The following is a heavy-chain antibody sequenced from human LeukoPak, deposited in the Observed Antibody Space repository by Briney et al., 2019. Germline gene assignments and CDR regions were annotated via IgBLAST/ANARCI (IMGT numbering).Heavy chain of an antibody. V-gene: IGHV4-39*06. CDR2: INHSGST. CDR1: GGSLSSSTYY. Sequence: SETLSLTCTVSGGSLSSSTYYWSWIRQPPGKGLEWIGEINHSGSTNYNPSLKSRVTISVDTSKNQFTLKVNSVTAADTAVYYCARRGYTYGWGWFDPWGQGTLVTVSS. D-gene: IGHD5-18*01. CDR3: ARRGYTYGWGWFDP. J-gene: IGHJ5*02.